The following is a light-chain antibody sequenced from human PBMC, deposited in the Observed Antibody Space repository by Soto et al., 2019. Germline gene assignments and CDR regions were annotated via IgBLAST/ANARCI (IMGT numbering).Light chain of an antibody. Sequence: EIVLTQSPATLSLSPGERATLSCRASQSVSSSYLAWYQQKPGQAPRLIIYGASSRATGIPDRFSGSGSGTDFTLTISRLEPADFAVYYCQQYGSSQYTFGQGTKLEIK. CDR2: GAS. CDR3: QQYGSSQYT. CDR1: QSVSSSY. V-gene: IGKV3-20*01. J-gene: IGKJ2*01.